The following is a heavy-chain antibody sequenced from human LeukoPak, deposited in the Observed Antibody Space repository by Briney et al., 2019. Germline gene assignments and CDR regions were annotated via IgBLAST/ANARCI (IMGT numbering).Heavy chain of an antibody. CDR2: IIPLFRTA. Sequence: GSSVKVSCKASGGTFSSYAISWVRQAPGQGPEWMGGIIPLFRTANYAQKFQGRVTITPDRSTNTAFMELSSLRSEDTAMYYCATNYEILSGYPKNYYFHIWGQGTMVTVSS. V-gene: IGHV1-69*06. CDR3: ATNYEILSGYPKNYYFHI. CDR1: GGTFSSYA. J-gene: IGHJ3*02. D-gene: IGHD3-9*01.